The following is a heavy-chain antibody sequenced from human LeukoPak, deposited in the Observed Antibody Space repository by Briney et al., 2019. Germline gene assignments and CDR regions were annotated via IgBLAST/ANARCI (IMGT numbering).Heavy chain of an antibody. V-gene: IGHV3-21*01. CDR3: ARDRSGSDYGMDV. Sequence: GGSLRLSWAASGFTFSSYSMNWVRQAPGKGLEWVSSISSSSSYIYYADSVKGRFTISRDNAKNSLYLQMNSLRAEDTAVYYCARDRSGSDYGMDVWGKGTTVTVSS. CDR1: GFTFSSYS. J-gene: IGHJ6*04. CDR2: ISSSSSYI. D-gene: IGHD3-10*01.